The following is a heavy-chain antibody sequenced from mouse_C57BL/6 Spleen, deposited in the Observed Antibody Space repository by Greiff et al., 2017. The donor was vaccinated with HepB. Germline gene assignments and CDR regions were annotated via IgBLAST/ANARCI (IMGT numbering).Heavy chain of an antibody. CDR1: GYSITSCYY. J-gene: IGHJ4*01. CDR2: ISYDGSN. V-gene: IGHV3-6*01. D-gene: IGHD2-4*01. CDR3: ARSPFYDYDGAMDY. Sequence: EVKLQESGPGLVKPSQSLSLTCSVPGYSITSCYYWNWIRQFPGNKLEWMGYISYDGSNNYNPSLKNRISITRDTSKNQFFLKLNSVTTEDTATYYCARSPFYDYDGAMDYWGQGTSVTVSS.